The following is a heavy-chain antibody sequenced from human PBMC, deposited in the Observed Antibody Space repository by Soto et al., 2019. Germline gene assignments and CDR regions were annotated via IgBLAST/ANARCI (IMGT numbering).Heavy chain of an antibody. CDR2: IYYSGST. CDR3: ARDELWLRY. V-gene: IGHV4-39*02. D-gene: IGHD5-18*01. Sequence: SETLSLTCTVSGGSISSSSYYWGWIRQPPGKGLEWIGNIYYSGSTYYNPSLKSRVTISVDTSKNQFSLKLSSVTAADTAVYYCARDELWLRYWGQGTLGSISS. J-gene: IGHJ4*02. CDR1: GGSISSSSYY.